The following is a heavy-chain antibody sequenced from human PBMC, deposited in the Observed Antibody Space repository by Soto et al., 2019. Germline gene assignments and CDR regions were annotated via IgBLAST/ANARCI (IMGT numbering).Heavy chain of an antibody. CDR2: IWYDGSNK. CDR3: ARGGYDLGYYFDY. Sequence: ESGGGVVQPGRSLRLSCAASGFTFSSYGMHWVRQAPGKGLEWVAVIWYDGSNKYYADSVKGRFTISRDNSKNTLYLQMNSLRAEDTAVYYCARGGYDLGYYFDYWGQGTLVTVSS. V-gene: IGHV3-33*01. CDR1: GFTFSSYG. D-gene: IGHD5-12*01. J-gene: IGHJ4*02.